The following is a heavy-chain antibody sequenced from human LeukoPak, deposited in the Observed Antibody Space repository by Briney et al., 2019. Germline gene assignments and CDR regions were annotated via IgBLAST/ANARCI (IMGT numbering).Heavy chain of an antibody. J-gene: IGHJ4*02. CDR3: ARGSMTKAVPPNY. D-gene: IGHD6-19*01. CDR2: INPNSGGT. CDR1: GYTFTGYY. Sequence: GASVKVSCKASGYTFTGYYMHWVRRAPGQGLEWMGWINPNSGGTNYAQKFQGRVTMTRDTSISTAYMELSRLRSDDTAVYYCARGSMTKAVPPNYWGQGTLVTVSS. V-gene: IGHV1-2*02.